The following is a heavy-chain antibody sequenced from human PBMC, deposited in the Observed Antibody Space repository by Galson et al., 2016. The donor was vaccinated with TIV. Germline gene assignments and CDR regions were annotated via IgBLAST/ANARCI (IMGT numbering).Heavy chain of an antibody. CDR2: VRYDGSHK. CDR1: GFMFERYT. CDR3: AKGMAIFGVIPPWGGMDV. J-gene: IGHJ6*02. D-gene: IGHD3-3*01. V-gene: IGHV3-30*02. Sequence: SLRLSCAVSGFMFERYTMHWVRQAPGKGLEWVAFVRYDGSHKNYADSVKGRFTISRDNSKYTLYLQMNSLRAEDTAVYYCAKGMAIFGVIPPWGGMDVWGQGTTVTVSS.